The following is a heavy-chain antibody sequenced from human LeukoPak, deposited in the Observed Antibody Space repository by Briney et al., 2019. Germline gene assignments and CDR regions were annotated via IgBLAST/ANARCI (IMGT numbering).Heavy chain of an antibody. Sequence: ASVKVSCKASGYTFTGYYMHWVRQAPGQGLEWMGWINPNSGGTNYAQEFQGRVTMTRDTSISTAYMELSRLRSDDTAVYYCAREKGFTMVRGNWFDPWGQGTLVTVSS. J-gene: IGHJ5*02. CDR1: GYTFTGYY. V-gene: IGHV1-2*02. CDR3: AREKGFTMVRGNWFDP. D-gene: IGHD3-10*01. CDR2: INPNSGGT.